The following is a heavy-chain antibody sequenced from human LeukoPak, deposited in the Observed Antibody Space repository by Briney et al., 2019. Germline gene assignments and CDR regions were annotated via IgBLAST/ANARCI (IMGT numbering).Heavy chain of an antibody. J-gene: IGHJ6*03. CDR2: INHSGST. CDR1: GGSFSGYY. V-gene: IGHV4-34*01. D-gene: IGHD4-23*01. Sequence: SETLSLTCAVYGGSFSGYYWSWIRQPPGKGLEWIGEINHSGSTNYNPSLKSRVTISVDTSKNQFSLKLSSVTAADTAVYYCARGNSKVSTTVVTPFYYYYYYMDVWGKGTTVTVSS. CDR3: ARGNSKVSTTVVTPFYYYYYYMDV.